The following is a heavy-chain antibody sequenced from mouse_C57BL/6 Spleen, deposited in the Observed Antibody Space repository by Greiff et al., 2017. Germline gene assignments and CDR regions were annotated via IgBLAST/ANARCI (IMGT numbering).Heavy chain of an antibody. J-gene: IGHJ4*01. D-gene: IGHD1-2*01. V-gene: IGHV1-55*01. CDR2: IYPGSGST. Sequence: QVHVKQPGAELVKPGASVKMSCKASGYTFTSYWITWVKQRPGQGLEWIGDIYPGSGSTNYNEKFKSKATLTVDTSSSTAYMQLSSLTSEDSAVYYCARRLKGGYAMDYWGQGTSVTVSS. CDR1: GYTFTSYW. CDR3: ARRLKGGYAMDY.